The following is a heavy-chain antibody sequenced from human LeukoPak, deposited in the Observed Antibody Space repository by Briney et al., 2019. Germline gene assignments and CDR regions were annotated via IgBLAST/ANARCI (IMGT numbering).Heavy chain of an antibody. V-gene: IGHV4-59*01. Sequence: SQTLSLTCTVSGVSISSYYWSWIRQPPGKGLEYIGYIYYSGSTYYNPSLKSRVAISLDTSKNQFSLKLSSVTAADTAVYYCARASIWYWFDPWGQGTLVTVSS. CDR3: ARASIWYWFDP. CDR2: IYYSGST. CDR1: GVSISSYY. J-gene: IGHJ5*02. D-gene: IGHD3-3*02.